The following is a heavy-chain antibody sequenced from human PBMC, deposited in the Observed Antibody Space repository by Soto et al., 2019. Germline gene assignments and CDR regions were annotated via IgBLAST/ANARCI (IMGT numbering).Heavy chain of an antibody. Sequence: WTWIRQPPGKGLEWIGYTHYSGSTKYNPSLKSRVTISVDTSKNQFSLKMTSVTAADTAVYYCTKSMYPGWLEDWGQGTLVTVSS. V-gene: IGHV4-59*01. J-gene: IGHJ4*02. CDR3: TKSMYPGWLED. CDR2: THYSGST. D-gene: IGHD3-22*01.